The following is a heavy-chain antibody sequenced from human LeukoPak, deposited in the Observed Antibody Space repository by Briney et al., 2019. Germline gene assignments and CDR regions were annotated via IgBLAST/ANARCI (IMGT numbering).Heavy chain of an antibody. V-gene: IGHV3-23*01. CDR3: ARTADSSWYYYYMDV. CDR2: ISGSGGST. J-gene: IGHJ6*03. Sequence: GGSLRLSCAASGFTFSSYAMSWVRQAPGKGLEWVSAISGSGGSTYYADSVKGRFTISRDNSKNTLYLQMGSLRAEDMAVYYCARTADSSWYYYYMDVWGKGTTVTVSS. CDR1: GFTFSSYA. D-gene: IGHD6-13*01.